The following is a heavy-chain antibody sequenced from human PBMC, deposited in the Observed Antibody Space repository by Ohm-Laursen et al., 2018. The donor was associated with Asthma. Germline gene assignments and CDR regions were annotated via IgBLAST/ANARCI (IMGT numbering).Heavy chain of an antibody. CDR3: ARARSGSSYDY. CDR1: GFTFSSYW. Sequence: GSLRLSCAASGFTFSSYWMSWVRQAPGKGLEWVANIKQDGSEKYYVDSVKGRFTISRDNAKNTLYLQMNSLRAEDTAVYYCARARSGSSYDYWGQGTLVTVSS. J-gene: IGHJ4*02. D-gene: IGHD1-26*01. V-gene: IGHV3-7*01. CDR2: IKQDGSEK.